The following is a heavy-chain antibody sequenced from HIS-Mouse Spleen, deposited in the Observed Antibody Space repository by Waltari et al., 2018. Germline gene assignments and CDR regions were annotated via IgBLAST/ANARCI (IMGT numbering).Heavy chain of an antibody. Sequence: EVQLVETGGGLIQPGGSLRLSCAASGFTVSSNYMSWVREAPGKGVDGVAVSYSGGSTYYADSVKGRFTISRDNSKNTLYLQMNSLRAEDTAVYYCARHYYYGSGSYYFDYWGQGTLVTVSS. CDR2: SYSGGST. V-gene: IGHV3-53*02. D-gene: IGHD3-10*01. CDR1: GFTVSSNY. CDR3: ARHYYYGSGSYYFDY. J-gene: IGHJ4*02.